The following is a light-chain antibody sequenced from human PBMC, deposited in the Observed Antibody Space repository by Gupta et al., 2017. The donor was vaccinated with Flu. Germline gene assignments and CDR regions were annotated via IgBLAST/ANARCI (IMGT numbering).Light chain of an antibody. CDR2: YVN. J-gene: IGLJ2*01. CDR3: CSKAGGLSWI. V-gene: IGLV2-11*01. Sequence: QSALTQPRSVSGSPGQSVTISCTGTSSDVGAYNYVSWYQQHPGKAPKLIIYYVNERPSGVPDRFSGSTSGNTASLIISGLQAEDGADYYCCSKAGGLSWIFGGGTKLTVL. CDR1: SSDVGAYNY.